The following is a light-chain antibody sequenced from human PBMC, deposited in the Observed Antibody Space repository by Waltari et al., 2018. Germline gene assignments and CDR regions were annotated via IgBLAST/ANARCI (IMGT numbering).Light chain of an antibody. J-gene: IGLJ1*01. CDR2: EGS. CDR3: CSYAGSSTPYV. Sequence: QSALTQPASVSGSPGQSITISCTGTSSDVGSYNLVSWYQQHPGKAPKLMIYEGSKPPSGVSNRFSGYKSGNTASLTISGLQAEDEADYYCCSYAGSSTPYVFGTGTKVTVL. CDR1: SSDVGSYNL. V-gene: IGLV2-23*01.